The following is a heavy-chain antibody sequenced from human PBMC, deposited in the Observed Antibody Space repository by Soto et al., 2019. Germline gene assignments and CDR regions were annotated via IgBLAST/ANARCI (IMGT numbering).Heavy chain of an antibody. CDR3: ARSQGSSTSLEIYYYYSYGMDV. V-gene: IGHV1-69*01. D-gene: IGHD2-2*01. J-gene: IGHJ6*02. CDR2: IIPISGTA. Sequence: QVQLVQSGAEVKKPGSSVKVSCKASGGTFSSYAISWVRQAPGQGLEWMGGIIPISGTAKYAQKFQGRVTITAEESTSTAYMELSSLRSEDTAVYYCARSQGSSTSLEIYYYYSYGMDVWGQGTTVTVSS. CDR1: GGTFSSYA.